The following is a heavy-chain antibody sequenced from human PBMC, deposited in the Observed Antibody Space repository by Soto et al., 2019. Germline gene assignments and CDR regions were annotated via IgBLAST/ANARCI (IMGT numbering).Heavy chain of an antibody. D-gene: IGHD4-17*01. CDR2: INSGGSTI. CDR3: ARDLIPYGDYDRY. CDR1: GFTVSSNY. V-gene: IGHV3-48*01. Sequence: VGSLILSCAASGFTVSSNYMNWVRQAPGKGLEWVSYINSGGSTIYYADSVKGRFTISRDNAENSLYLQMNSLRADDTAVYYCARDLIPYGDYDRYWGQGTLVTVSS. J-gene: IGHJ4*02.